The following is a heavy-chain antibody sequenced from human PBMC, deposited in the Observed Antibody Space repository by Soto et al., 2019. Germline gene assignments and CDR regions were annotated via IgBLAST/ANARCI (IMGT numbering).Heavy chain of an antibody. V-gene: IGHV3-49*03. CDR2: IRSKAYGGTT. D-gene: IGHD6-25*01. CDR3: AKGSASGSHYYFDF. Sequence: GGSLRLSCTASGFPFGDYAMSWFRQAPGKGLEWVGFIRSKAYGGTTEYAASVKGRFTISRDDSKSIAYLQMNSLKTEDTAVYYCAKGSASGSHYYFDFWGQGTLVTVS. J-gene: IGHJ4*02. CDR1: GFPFGDYA.